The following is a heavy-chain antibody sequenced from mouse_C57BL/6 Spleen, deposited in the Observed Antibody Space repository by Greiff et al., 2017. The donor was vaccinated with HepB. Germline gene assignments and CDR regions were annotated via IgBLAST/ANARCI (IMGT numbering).Heavy chain of an antibody. CDR1: GFTFSSYA. CDR3: ARGPITTVVATNAMDY. D-gene: IGHD1-1*01. CDR2: ISDGGSYT. Sequence: EVQLVESGGGLVKPGGSLKLSCAASGFTFSSYAMSWVRQTPEKRLEWVATISDGGSYTYYPDNVKGRFTISRDNAQNNLYLQMSHLKSEDTAMYYCARGPITTVVATNAMDYWGQGTSVTVSS. V-gene: IGHV5-4*01. J-gene: IGHJ4*01.